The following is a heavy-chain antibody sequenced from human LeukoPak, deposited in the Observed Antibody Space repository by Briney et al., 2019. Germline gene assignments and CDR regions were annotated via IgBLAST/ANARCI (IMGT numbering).Heavy chain of an antibody. D-gene: IGHD5-24*01. CDR2: IIPIVGIA. V-gene: IGHV1-69*04. CDR3: ARDGEMATIYFDY. CDR1: GYTFSSYA. J-gene: IGHJ4*02. Sequence: ASVKVSCKASGYTFSSYAISWVRQAPGQGLEWMGTIIPIVGIANYAQKFQGRVTITADKSTSTAYMELSSLRSEDTAVYYCARDGEMATIYFDYWGQGTLVTVSS.